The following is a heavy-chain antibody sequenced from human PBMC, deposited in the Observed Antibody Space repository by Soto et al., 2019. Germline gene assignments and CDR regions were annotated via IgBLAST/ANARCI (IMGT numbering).Heavy chain of an antibody. J-gene: IGHJ3*02. CDR2: ISHDGKNK. V-gene: IGHV3-30*18. CDR1: GFTFSAYG. Sequence: QVQLVESGGGVVQPGRSLRLSCAASGFTFSAYGIHWVRQAPAKGLEWVAVISHDGKNKYYADSVKGRFAVSRDNSKNTLYLQMNSLRAEDTAVYYCVKEEYYDILTGSRGDAFDIWGQGTMVTVSS. CDR3: VKEEYYDILTGSRGDAFDI. D-gene: IGHD3-9*01.